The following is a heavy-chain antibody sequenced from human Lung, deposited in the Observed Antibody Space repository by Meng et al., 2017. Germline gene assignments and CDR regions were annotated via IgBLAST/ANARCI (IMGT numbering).Heavy chain of an antibody. D-gene: IGHD4-11*01. V-gene: IGHV4-34*01. CDR2: INHSGST. J-gene: IGHJ4*02. CDR3: ARGPTTMAHDFDY. Sequence: QWPLRQGGAGLLNPSETLSLTCVVSGGSFSDYYWSWIRQPPGKGLEWIGEINHSGSTNYNPSLESRATISVDTSQNNLSLKLSSVTAADSAVYYCARGPTTMAHDFDYWGQGTLVTVSS. CDR1: GGSFSDYY.